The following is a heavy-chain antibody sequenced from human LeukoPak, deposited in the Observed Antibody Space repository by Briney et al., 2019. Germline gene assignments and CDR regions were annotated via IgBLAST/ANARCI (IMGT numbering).Heavy chain of an antibody. J-gene: IGHJ4*02. CDR2: TNTDGSST. CDR3: ARGMTYYYGSGKFDY. V-gene: IGHV3-74*01. D-gene: IGHD3-10*01. CDR1: GFTFSDYW. Sequence: GGSLRLSCTASGFTFSDYWMHWVRQAPGKELVWVSRTNTDGSSTTYADSVKGRFTISRDNAKNTVYLEMNSLRAEDTAVYYCARGMTYYYGSGKFDYWGQGSLVTVSS.